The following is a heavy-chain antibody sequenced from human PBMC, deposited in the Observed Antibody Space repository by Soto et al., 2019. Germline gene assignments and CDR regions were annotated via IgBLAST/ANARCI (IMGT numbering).Heavy chain of an antibody. D-gene: IGHD3-22*01. CDR2: ISSSSNYI. Sequence: EVQLVESGRGLVKPGGSLRLSCAGSGSTFSTYTMSWVRQASGKGLEWVSFISSSSNYIYYADSVRGRFIISRDNAKNSLDLQMNSLRAEDTAVYYCATPRYYSDSSGYLHGMDVWGQGTTVTVSS. CDR3: ATPRYYSDSSGYLHGMDV. CDR1: GSTFSTYT. J-gene: IGHJ6*02. V-gene: IGHV3-21*01.